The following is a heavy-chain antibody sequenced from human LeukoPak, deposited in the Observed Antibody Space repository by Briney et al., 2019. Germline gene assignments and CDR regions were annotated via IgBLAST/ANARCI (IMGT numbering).Heavy chain of an antibody. CDR3: AKSPTAYGYYDY. V-gene: IGHV3-23*01. Sequence: PGGSLRLSCAASGFTFSSFGLSWVRQAPGQGLEWVSAISRSGGSTYYADSVKGRFTISRDNSKTTLYLQMNSLRAEDTALYYCAKSPTAYGYYDYWGQRTLVTVSS. D-gene: IGHD4-17*01. CDR2: ISRSGGST. J-gene: IGHJ4*02. CDR1: GFTFSSFG.